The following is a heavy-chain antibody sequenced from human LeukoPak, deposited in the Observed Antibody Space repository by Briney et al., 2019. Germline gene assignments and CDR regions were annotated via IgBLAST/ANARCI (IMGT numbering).Heavy chain of an antibody. CDR3: ARRPGGVLADTDFFES. J-gene: IGHJ4*02. Sequence: GESLRISCKGSGYSFTGYWITWVRQMPGKGLEWMGKINPTDSYTNYSPAFQGHVTMSADKSSRTAYLQWSSLEASDTAMYYCARRPGGVLADTDFFESWGQGTLVIVSS. D-gene: IGHD3-16*01. CDR2: INPTDSYT. CDR1: GYSFTGYW. V-gene: IGHV5-10-1*01.